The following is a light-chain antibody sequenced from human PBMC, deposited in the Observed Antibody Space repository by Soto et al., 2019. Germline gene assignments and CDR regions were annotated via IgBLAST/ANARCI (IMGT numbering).Light chain of an antibody. CDR3: QQYKSFSQT. Sequence: DIQMTQSPSTLSASVGDRVTIICRASQSISSWLAWYQQKPGKAPKLLIYKASSLESGVPSRFSGSGSGTEFSLTISSLQPDDFATYYCQQYKSFSQTFGQGTKVEIK. V-gene: IGKV1-5*03. J-gene: IGKJ1*01. CDR1: QSISSW. CDR2: KAS.